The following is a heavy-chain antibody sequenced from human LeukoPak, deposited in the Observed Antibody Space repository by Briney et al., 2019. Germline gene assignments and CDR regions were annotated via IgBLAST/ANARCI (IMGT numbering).Heavy chain of an antibody. J-gene: IGHJ3*02. Sequence: GGSLRLSCAASGFTVSSNYMSWVRQAPGKGLEWVSVIYSGGSTYYADSVKGRSTISRDNSKNTLYLQMNSLRAEDTAVYYCARELRGMDAFDIWGQGTMVTVSS. V-gene: IGHV3-53*01. CDR1: GFTVSSNY. CDR2: IYSGGST. CDR3: ARELRGMDAFDI. D-gene: IGHD3-10*01.